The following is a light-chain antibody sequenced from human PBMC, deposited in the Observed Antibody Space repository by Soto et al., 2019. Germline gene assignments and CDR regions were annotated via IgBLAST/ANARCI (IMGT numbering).Light chain of an antibody. Sequence: DIQLTQSPSFLSASVGDRVAITCRASQGISSYLAWYQQKPGKAPNLLSYGTSTLQSGVPSRFSGSGSGTEFTLTISSLQPEDFATYYCQQLNSYPRTFGPGTKVDIK. CDR1: QGISSY. CDR2: GTS. J-gene: IGKJ3*01. V-gene: IGKV1-9*01. CDR3: QQLNSYPRT.